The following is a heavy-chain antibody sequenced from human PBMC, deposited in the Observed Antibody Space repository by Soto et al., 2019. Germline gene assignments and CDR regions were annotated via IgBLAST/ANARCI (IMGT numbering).Heavy chain of an antibody. Sequence: ASVKVSCKASGYTFISYGISWVRQAPGQGLEWMGWISAYNGNTNYAQKLQGRVTMTTDTSTSTAYMELRSLRSDDTAVYYCARXLTVRGVIGPLFFWFDPWGQGTLVTVSS. CDR3: ARXLTVRGVIGPLFFWFDP. D-gene: IGHD3-10*01. CDR2: ISAYNGNT. J-gene: IGHJ5*02. CDR1: GYTFISYG. V-gene: IGHV1-18*01.